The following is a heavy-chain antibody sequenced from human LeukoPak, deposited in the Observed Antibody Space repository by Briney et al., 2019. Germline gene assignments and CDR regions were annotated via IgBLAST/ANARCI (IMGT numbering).Heavy chain of an antibody. Sequence: DSVKVSCKTCGYTFTSYGISWVRQAPGQGLEWMGWISAYNGNTKSVQKFQGRVTMTIDTSTSTAYMELRSLRSDDTAVFYCARDSSSSWYGRSQDYWGQGTLVTVSS. V-gene: IGHV1-18*01. J-gene: IGHJ4*02. D-gene: IGHD6-13*01. CDR3: ARDSSSSWYGRSQDY. CDR2: ISAYNGNT. CDR1: GYTFTSYG.